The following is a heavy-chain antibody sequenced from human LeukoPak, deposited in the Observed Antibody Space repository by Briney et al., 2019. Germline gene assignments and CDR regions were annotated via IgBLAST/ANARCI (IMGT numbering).Heavy chain of an antibody. J-gene: IGHJ4*02. CDR3: ARVYSSSWYLDY. CDR2: ISTYNGNT. Sequence: ASVKVSCKASGYTFTSYGISWVRQAPGQGLEWMGWISTYNGNTNYAQKLQGRVTMTTDTSTSTAYMELRSLRSDVTAVYYCARVYSSSWYLDYWGQGTLVTVSS. V-gene: IGHV1-18*01. D-gene: IGHD6-13*01. CDR1: GYTFTSYG.